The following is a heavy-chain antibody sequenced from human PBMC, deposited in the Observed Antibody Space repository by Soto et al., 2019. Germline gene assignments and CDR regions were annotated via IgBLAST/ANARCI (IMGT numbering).Heavy chain of an antibody. D-gene: IGHD2-8*01. CDR2: IYPGDSDT. CDR1: GYSFTTYW. J-gene: IGHJ4*02. Sequence: PGESLKISCKASGYSFTTYWIAWVRQMPGKGLEWMGIIYPGDSDTRYNPSFQGQVTISADKSINTAYLQWSSLKASDTATYFCARRLGYCTTASCENFDYWGQGTLVTVSS. CDR3: ARRLGYCTTASCENFDY. V-gene: IGHV5-51*01.